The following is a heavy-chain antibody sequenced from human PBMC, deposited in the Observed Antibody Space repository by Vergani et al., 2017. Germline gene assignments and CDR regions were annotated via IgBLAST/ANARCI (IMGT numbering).Heavy chain of an antibody. CDR3: AKTGGWYGANWFDP. J-gene: IGHJ5*02. V-gene: IGHV3-23*01. D-gene: IGHD6-19*01. Sequence: EVQLLESGGGLVQPGGSLSLSCAASGFTFSSYAMSWVRQAPGKGLEWVSAMSGSGGSTYYADSVKGRFTIARDNSKNTLYLQMNSLRAEDTAVYYCAKTGGWYGANWFDPWGQGTLVTVSS. CDR2: MSGSGGST. CDR1: GFTFSSYA.